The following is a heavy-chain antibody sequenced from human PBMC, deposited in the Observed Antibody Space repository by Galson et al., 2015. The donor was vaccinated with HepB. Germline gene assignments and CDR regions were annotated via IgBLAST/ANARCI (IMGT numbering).Heavy chain of an antibody. CDR2: IVVGSGNT. V-gene: IGHV1-58*01. Sequence: SVKVSCKASGFTFTSSAVQWVRQARGQRLEWIGWIVVGSGNTNYAQKFQERVTITRDMSTSTAYMELSSLRSEDTAVYYCAAAFYDFWSARHTPHADYWGQGTLVTVSS. D-gene: IGHD3-3*01. CDR3: AAAFYDFWSARHTPHADY. CDR1: GFTFTSSA. J-gene: IGHJ4*02.